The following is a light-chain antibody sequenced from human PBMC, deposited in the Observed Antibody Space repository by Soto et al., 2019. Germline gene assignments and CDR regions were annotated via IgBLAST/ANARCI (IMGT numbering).Light chain of an antibody. CDR1: QSVNIY. CDR2: DAS. J-gene: IGKJ1*01. V-gene: IGKV3-20*01. Sequence: EIVLTQSPATLSLSPGERSTLSFRASQSVNIYLAWYQQKPGQAPRLLIYDASNRATGIPARFSGSGSGTDFTLTISRLEPEDFAVYYCQQYGSSGTFGQGTKVDIK. CDR3: QQYGSSGT.